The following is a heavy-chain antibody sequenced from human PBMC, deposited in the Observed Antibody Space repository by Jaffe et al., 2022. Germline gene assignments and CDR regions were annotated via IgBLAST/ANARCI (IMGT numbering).Heavy chain of an antibody. Sequence: EVQLVESGGGLVQPGGSLRLSCAASGFTFSSYEMNWVRQAPGKGLEWVSYISSSGSTIYYADSVKGRFTISRDNAKNSLYLQMNSLRAEDTAVYYCARTYYDILTERGDAFDIWGQGTMVTVSS. V-gene: IGHV3-48*03. CDR1: GFTFSSYE. CDR3: ARTYYDILTERGDAFDI. CDR2: ISSSGSTI. J-gene: IGHJ3*02. D-gene: IGHD3-9*01.